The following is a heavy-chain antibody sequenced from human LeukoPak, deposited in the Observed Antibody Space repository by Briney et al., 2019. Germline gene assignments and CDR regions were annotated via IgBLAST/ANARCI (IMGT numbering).Heavy chain of an antibody. D-gene: IGHD3-3*02. J-gene: IGHJ5*02. Sequence: PGGSLRLSCAASRFTFSNYEMNWVRQAPGEGLEWISYISNRDYTTDYADSVKGRFTISRDNAKNQLYLQLNSVRAEDPAVYFFLRQHSQVFHPWGQGILVTVSS. V-gene: IGHV3-48*03. CDR1: RFTFSNYE. CDR2: ISNRDYTT. CDR3: LRQHSQVFHP.